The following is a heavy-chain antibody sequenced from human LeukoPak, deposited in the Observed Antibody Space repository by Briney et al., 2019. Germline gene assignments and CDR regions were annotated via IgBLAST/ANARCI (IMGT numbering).Heavy chain of an antibody. J-gene: IGHJ4*02. CDR1: GFTVSSNY. CDR3: GVRYRNCYFYY. Sequence: GGSLRLSCAASGFTVSSNYMSWVRQAPGKGLEWVSVIYSGGSTYYADSVKGRFTISRDNSKNTLYLQMNSLRAEDTAVYYCGVRYRNCYFYYWGEETLVTVSS. V-gene: IGHV3-66*02. D-gene: IGHD1-1*01. CDR2: IYSGGST.